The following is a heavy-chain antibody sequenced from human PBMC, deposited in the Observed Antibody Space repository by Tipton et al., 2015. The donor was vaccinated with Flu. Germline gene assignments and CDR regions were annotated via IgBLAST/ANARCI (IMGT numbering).Heavy chain of an antibody. CDR3: AREKDSSGSEYFQH. J-gene: IGHJ1*01. D-gene: IGHD6-19*01. Sequence: TLSLTCTVSGASISSRSYYWGWIRQPPGKGLEWIGCIYSSGSTYYNPSLKSRVTISLDTSKSQFSLKLSSVTAADTAVYYCAREKDSSGSEYFQHWGQGTLVTVSS. CDR2: IYSSGST. V-gene: IGHV4-39*07. CDR1: GASISSRSYY.